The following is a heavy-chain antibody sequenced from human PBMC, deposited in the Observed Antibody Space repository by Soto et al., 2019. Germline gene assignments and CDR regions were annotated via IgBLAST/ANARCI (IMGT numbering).Heavy chain of an antibody. CDR3: VKGYPGPQVLRFLEWLPEPYYYGMDV. Sequence: GGSLRLSCSASGFTFSSYAMHWVRQAPGKGLEYVSAISSNGGSTYYADSVKGRFTISRDNSKNTLYLQMSSLRAEDTAVYYCVKGYPGPQVLRFLEWLPEPYYYGMDVWGQGTTVTVSS. CDR1: GFTFSSYA. D-gene: IGHD3-3*01. V-gene: IGHV3-64D*08. CDR2: ISSNGGST. J-gene: IGHJ6*02.